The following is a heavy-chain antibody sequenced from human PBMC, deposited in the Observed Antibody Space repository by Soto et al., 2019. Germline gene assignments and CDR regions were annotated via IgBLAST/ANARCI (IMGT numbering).Heavy chain of an antibody. Sequence: GSLRLSCEASGFTFINYAMSWVRQAPGKGLEWVASISDTGGDSYYADSMDGRFTISRDNSKNTLYLQINSLRAEDTAVYYCVRDLYRSATMPCLDHWGQGTLVTVSS. CDR3: VRDLYRSATMPCLDH. V-gene: IGHV3-23*01. CDR2: ISDTGGDS. CDR1: GFTFINYA. J-gene: IGHJ4*02. D-gene: IGHD1-1*01.